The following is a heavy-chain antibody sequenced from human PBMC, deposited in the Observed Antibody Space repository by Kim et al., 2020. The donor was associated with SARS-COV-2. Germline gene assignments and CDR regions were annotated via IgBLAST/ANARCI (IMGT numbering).Heavy chain of an antibody. Sequence: GGSLRLSCAASGFTFSSYEMNWVRQAPGKGLEWVSYISSSGSTIYYADSVKGRFTISRDNAKNSLYLQMNSLRAEDTAVYYCARADYGDRVCDYWGQGTLVTVSS. V-gene: IGHV3-48*03. CDR1: GFTFSSYE. D-gene: IGHD4-17*01. J-gene: IGHJ4*02. CDR3: ARADYGDRVCDY. CDR2: ISSSGSTI.